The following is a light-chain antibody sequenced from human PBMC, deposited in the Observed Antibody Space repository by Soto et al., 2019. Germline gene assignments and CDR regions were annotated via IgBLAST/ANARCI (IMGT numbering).Light chain of an antibody. CDR3: TSYVGNDSWV. CDR2: KVT. J-gene: IGLJ3*02. V-gene: IGLV2-8*01. CDR1: SSDVGAYKY. Sequence: QSALTQPPSASGSPGQSVTISCTGTSSDVGAYKYVSWYQQYPGKAPKLMNYKVTKRPSGVPDRFSGTKSSNTASLTVSGLQAEDEADYYCTSYVGNDSWVFGGGTKLTVL.